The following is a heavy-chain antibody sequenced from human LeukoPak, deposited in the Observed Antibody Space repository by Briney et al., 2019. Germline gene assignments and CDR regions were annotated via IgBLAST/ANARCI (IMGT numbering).Heavy chain of an antibody. CDR2: ISTSSNTI. CDR3: AKGGGYEAQYYYYYLDV. V-gene: IGHV3-48*01. Sequence: GGSLRLSCAASGFTFSSHSMNWVRQAPGKGLEWVSYISTSSNTIYYADSVKGRFTISRDNSKNTLYLQMKSLRAEDTAVYYCAKGGGYEAQYYYYYLDVWGKGTTVTISS. J-gene: IGHJ6*03. D-gene: IGHD5-12*01. CDR1: GFTFSSHS.